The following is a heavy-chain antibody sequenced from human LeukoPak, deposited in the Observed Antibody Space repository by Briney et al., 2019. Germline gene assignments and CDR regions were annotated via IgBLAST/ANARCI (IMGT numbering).Heavy chain of an antibody. J-gene: IGHJ4*02. D-gene: IGHD6-19*01. CDR3: ARYTGIAVAGGVFFDY. V-gene: IGHV3-7*03. Sequence: GGSLRLSCAASEFTFSSYWMSWVRQAPGKGLEWVANIKQDGNEKYCVDSVKGRFTISRDNAKNSLYLQMNSLRAEDTAVYYCARYTGIAVAGGVFFDYWGQGTLVTVSS. CDR2: IKQDGNEK. CDR1: EFTFSSYW.